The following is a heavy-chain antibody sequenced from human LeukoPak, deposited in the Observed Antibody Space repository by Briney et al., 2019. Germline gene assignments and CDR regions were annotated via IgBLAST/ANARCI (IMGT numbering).Heavy chain of an antibody. Sequence: GGSLRLSCAASGFSFSTYWMTWVRQAPGKGLEWVANINQDGSEKHYVDSVKGRFTISRDNAKNSSYLQMNSLRAEDTAVYYCARAPGYRSFLDYWGQGTLVIVSS. J-gene: IGHJ4*02. D-gene: IGHD6-13*01. CDR3: ARAPGYRSFLDY. V-gene: IGHV3-7*01. CDR2: INQDGSEK. CDR1: GFSFSTYW.